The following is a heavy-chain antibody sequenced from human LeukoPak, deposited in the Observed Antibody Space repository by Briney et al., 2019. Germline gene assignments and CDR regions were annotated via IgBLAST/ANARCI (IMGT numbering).Heavy chain of an antibody. Sequence: SETLSLTCAVSGGSISSGGYSWSWIRQPPGKGLERIGYMYHSGSTYYNPSLKSRVTISVDRSKNQFSLKLSSVTAADTAVYYCARAAPYGSGRNWFDPWGQGTLVTVSS. CDR1: GGSISSGGYS. D-gene: IGHD3-10*01. V-gene: IGHV4-30-2*01. CDR2: MYHSGST. J-gene: IGHJ5*02. CDR3: ARAAPYGSGRNWFDP.